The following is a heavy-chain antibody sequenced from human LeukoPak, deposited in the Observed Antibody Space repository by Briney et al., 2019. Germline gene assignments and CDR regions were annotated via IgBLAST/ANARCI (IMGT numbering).Heavy chain of an antibody. CDR3: ARYQTPIAAAGSRYAFDI. D-gene: IGHD6-13*01. CDR1: GGSIRSFY. V-gene: IGHV4-59*01. J-gene: IGHJ3*02. CDR2: IYYSGST. Sequence: SETLSLTCTVSGGSIRSFYWSWIRQPPGKGLEWIGYIYYSGSTNYNPSLKSRVTMSVDTSKNQFSLKLSSVTAADTAVYYCARYQTPIAAAGSRYAFDIWGQGTMVTVSS.